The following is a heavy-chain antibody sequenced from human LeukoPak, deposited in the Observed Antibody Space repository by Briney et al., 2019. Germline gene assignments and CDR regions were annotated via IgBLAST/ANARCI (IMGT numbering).Heavy chain of an antibody. V-gene: IGHV3-64*03. J-gene: IGHJ4*02. D-gene: IGHD5-12*01. CDR1: GFTFSNNA. CDR2: ISTNGGAA. CDR3: VKRGDSGYGDY. Sequence: GGSLILSCSVSGFTFSNNAMHWVRQAPGKGLEYVSAISTNGGAAYYTDSVKGRFTISRDNSKNTLYLQMSSLRTEDTAVYYCVKRGDSGYGDYWGQGTLVTVSS.